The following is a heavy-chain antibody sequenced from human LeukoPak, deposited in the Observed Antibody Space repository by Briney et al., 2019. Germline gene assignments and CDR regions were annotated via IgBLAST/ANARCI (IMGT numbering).Heavy chain of an antibody. D-gene: IGHD4-23*01. Sequence: GGSLRLSCAASGYTFTSYSMDWVRQAPGKGLEWVSSISSGSSYIYYADSVKGRFTISRDNAKNSLYLQMNSLRAEDTALYYCARNGGNSDFDYWGQGTLVTVSS. CDR3: ARNGGNSDFDY. CDR2: ISSGSSYI. J-gene: IGHJ4*02. V-gene: IGHV3-21*01. CDR1: GYTFTSYS.